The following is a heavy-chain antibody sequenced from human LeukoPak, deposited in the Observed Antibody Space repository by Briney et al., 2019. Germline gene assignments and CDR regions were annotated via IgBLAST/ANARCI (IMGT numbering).Heavy chain of an antibody. CDR3: ARDLPYYYDSSGPDY. V-gene: IGHV3-49*04. J-gene: IGHJ4*02. D-gene: IGHD3-22*01. Sequence: PGGSLRLSCTASGFTFGDYTMSWVRQAPGKGLEWVGFIRSKAYCGKTGYAASVQGRFTLSRDDSKNTASLQMNSLKSEDTAVYFCARDLPYYYDSSGPDYWGQGTLVTVSS. CDR2: IRSKAYCGKT. CDR1: GFTFGDYT.